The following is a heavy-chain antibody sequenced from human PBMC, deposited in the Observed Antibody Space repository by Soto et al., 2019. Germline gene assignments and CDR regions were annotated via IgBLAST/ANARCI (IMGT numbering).Heavy chain of an antibody. CDR2: ISSSSSTI. CDR3: ARIPRYSSSWYVSY. Sequence: GGSLRLSCAASGFTFSSYSMNWVRQAPGKGLEWVSYISSSSSTIYYADSVKGRFTISRDNAKNSLYLQMNSLRAEDTAVYYCARIPRYSSSWYVSYWGQGTLVTVSS. J-gene: IGHJ4*02. V-gene: IGHV3-48*01. CDR1: GFTFSSYS. D-gene: IGHD6-13*01.